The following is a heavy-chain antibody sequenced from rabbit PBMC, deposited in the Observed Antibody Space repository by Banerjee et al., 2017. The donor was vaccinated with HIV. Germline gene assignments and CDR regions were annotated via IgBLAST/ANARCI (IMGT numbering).Heavy chain of an antibody. Sequence: QSLEESGGDLVKPEGSLTLTCTASGFSFSSSYWMCWVRQAPGKGLEWIACIYAGSSGSTYYASWAKGRFTISKTSSTTVTLQMTSLTAADTATYFCARYYDSGSGYAYALNLWGPGTLVTVS. CDR3: ARYYDSGSGYAYALNL. CDR2: IYAGSSGST. J-gene: IGHJ4*01. D-gene: IGHD6-1*01. CDR1: GFSFSSSYW. V-gene: IGHV1S40*01.